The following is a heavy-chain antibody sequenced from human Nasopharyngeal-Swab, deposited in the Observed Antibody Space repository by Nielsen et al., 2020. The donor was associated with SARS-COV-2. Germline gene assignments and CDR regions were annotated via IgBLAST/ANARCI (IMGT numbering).Heavy chain of an antibody. J-gene: IGHJ4*02. D-gene: IGHD3-10*01. CDR3: ATAPQGIFDY. V-gene: IGHV1-2*06. CDR2: INPNSGGT. Sequence: WVRQAPGQGIEWMGRINPNSGGTNYAQKFQGRVTMTRDTSISTAYMELSRVRSDDTAVYYRATAPQGIFDYWGQGTLVTVSS.